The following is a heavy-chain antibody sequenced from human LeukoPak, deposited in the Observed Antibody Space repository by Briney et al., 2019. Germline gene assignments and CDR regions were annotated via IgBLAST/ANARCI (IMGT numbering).Heavy chain of an antibody. CDR3: ARDPVRSGSPFGDAFDI. J-gene: IGHJ3*02. V-gene: IGHV3-30-3*01. Sequence: GGSLRLSCAASGFTFSSYAMSWVRQAPGKGLEWVAVISYDGSNKYYADSVKGRFTISRDNSKNTLYLQMNSLRAEDTAVYYCARDPVRSGSPFGDAFDIWGQGTMVTVSS. CDR2: ISYDGSNK. CDR1: GFTFSSYA. D-gene: IGHD3-10*01.